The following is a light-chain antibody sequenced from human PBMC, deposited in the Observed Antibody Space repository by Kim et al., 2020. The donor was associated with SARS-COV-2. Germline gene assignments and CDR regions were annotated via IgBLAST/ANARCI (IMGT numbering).Light chain of an antibody. V-gene: IGKV3-20*01. J-gene: IGKJ1*01. Sequence: EIVLTQSPGTLSLSPGERATLSCRASQSVSSSYLAWYQQKPGQAPRLLIYGASSRATGIPDRFSGSGSGTDFTLTISRLEPEDFAVYYCQQYGSSPGTFGQGTKVDMK. CDR1: QSVSSSY. CDR2: GAS. CDR3: QQYGSSPGT.